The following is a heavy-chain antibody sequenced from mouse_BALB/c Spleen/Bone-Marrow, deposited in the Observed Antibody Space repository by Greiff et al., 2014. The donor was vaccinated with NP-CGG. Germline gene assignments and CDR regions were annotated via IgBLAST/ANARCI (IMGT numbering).Heavy chain of an antibody. J-gene: IGHJ4*01. CDR2: IWAGGST. D-gene: IGHD1-1*02. CDR3: ARYYLYAMDY. Sequence: VQRVESGPGLVAPSQSLSITCTVSGFSLTSYGVHWVRQPPGKGLEWLGVIWAGGSTNYNSALMSRLSISKDNSKSQVFLKVNSLQTDDTAMYYCARYYLYAMDYWGQGTSVTVSS. V-gene: IGHV2-9*02. CDR1: GFSLTSYG.